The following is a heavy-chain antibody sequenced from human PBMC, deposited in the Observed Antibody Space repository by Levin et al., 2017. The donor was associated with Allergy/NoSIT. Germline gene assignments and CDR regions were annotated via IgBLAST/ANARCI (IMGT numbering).Heavy chain of an antibody. CDR3: AKATRSSWYAFDI. V-gene: IGHV3-23*01. D-gene: IGHD6-13*01. CDR1: GFTFSSYA. Sequence: GESLKISCAASGFTFSSYAMSWVRQAPGKGLEWVSAISGSGGSTYYADSVKGRFTISRDNSKNTLYLQMNSLRAEDTAVYYCAKATRSSWYAFDIWGQGTMVTVSS. J-gene: IGHJ3*02. CDR2: ISGSGGST.